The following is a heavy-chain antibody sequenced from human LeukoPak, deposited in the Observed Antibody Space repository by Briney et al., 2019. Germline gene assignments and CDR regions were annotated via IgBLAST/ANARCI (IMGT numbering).Heavy chain of an antibody. V-gene: IGHV5-51*01. D-gene: IGHD5-24*01. Sequence: PGESLKISCKGLGYDFSTYWNAWVRQRPGKGPEWMGIIYPGGSETRYDPSFQGQVTISADRSTSTAYLQWSSLRASDTAMYYCARASRDGYNQNFDHWGQGTLVTVSS. CDR2: IYPGGSET. CDR3: ARASRDGYNQNFDH. J-gene: IGHJ4*02. CDR1: GYDFSTYW.